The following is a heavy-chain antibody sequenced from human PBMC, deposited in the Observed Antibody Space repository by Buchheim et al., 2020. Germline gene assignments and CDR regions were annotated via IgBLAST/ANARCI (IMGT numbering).Heavy chain of an antibody. J-gene: IGHJ4*02. Sequence: QVQLVQSGAEVKKPGSSVKVSCKASGGTFSSYTISWVRQAPGQGLEWMGRIIPILGIANYAQKFQGRVTITADKSTSTAYMELSSLRSEDTAVYYCARDASRYSAAIQAFDYWGQGTL. D-gene: IGHD2-2*02. CDR3: ARDASRYSAAIQAFDY. CDR1: GGTFSSYT. CDR2: IIPILGIA. V-gene: IGHV1-69*08.